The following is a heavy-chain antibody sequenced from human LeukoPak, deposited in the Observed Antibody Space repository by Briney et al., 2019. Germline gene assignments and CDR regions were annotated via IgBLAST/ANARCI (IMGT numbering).Heavy chain of an antibody. D-gene: IGHD3-10*01. Sequence: PGRSLRLSCAASGFTFSSYGMHWVRQAPGKGLEWVAVIWYDGSNKYYADSVKGRFTISRDNSKNTLYLQMNSLRAEDTAVYYCARDGELFSPLEWYYFDYWGQGTLVTVSS. CDR1: GFTFSSYG. CDR2: IWYDGSNK. V-gene: IGHV3-33*01. CDR3: ARDGELFSPLEWYYFDY. J-gene: IGHJ4*02.